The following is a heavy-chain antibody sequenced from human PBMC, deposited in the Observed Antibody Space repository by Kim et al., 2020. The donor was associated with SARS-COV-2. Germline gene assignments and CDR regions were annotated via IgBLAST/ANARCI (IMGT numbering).Heavy chain of an antibody. CDR2: IWYDGSNK. D-gene: IGHD2-2*01. CDR1: GFTFSSYG. CDR3: ARGSPVGVIVVVPGSMGDYYGMDV. J-gene: IGHJ6*02. Sequence: GGSLRLSCAASGFTFSSYGMHWVRQAPGKGLEWVAVIWYDGSNKYYADSVKGRFTISRDNSKNTLYLQMNSLRAEDTDVYYCARGSPVGVIVVVPGSMGDYYGMDVWGQGTTVTVSS. V-gene: IGHV3-33*01.